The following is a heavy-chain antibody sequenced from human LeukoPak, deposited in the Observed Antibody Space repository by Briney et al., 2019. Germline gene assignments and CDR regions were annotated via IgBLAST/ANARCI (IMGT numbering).Heavy chain of an antibody. CDR2: TYSSGST. Sequence: GGSLRLSCATSDFTVSSNSMSWVRQAPGKGLEWVSVTYSSGSTHYADSVKGRFTISRDSSKNTLYLQMNSLRAEDTAVYYCATESYGGAWGQGTLVTVSS. CDR1: DFTVSSNS. V-gene: IGHV3-53*01. J-gene: IGHJ4*02. D-gene: IGHD1-26*01. CDR3: ATESYGGA.